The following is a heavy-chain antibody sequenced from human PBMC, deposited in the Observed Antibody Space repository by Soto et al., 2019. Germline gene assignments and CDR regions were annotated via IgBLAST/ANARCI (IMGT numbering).Heavy chain of an antibody. Sequence: SVTLSLTCNVAGGYISSGGYYWTWIRQRPGKGLEWIGYIFHSGSTYYNPSLKSRVTISVDTSKNQFSLKLTSVTAADTARYYCARAGYCTSSSCYLFEYWGQGTLVTVSS. D-gene: IGHD2-2*03. CDR3: ARAGYCTSSSCYLFEY. V-gene: IGHV4-31*03. CDR1: GGYISSGGYY. CDR2: IFHSGST. J-gene: IGHJ4*02.